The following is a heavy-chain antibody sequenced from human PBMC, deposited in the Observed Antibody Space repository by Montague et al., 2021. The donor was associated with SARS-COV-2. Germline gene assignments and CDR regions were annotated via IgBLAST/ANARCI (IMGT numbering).Heavy chain of an antibody. Sequence: SETLSLTCTVSGDSVSSSNHYWGWIRQPPGKALKWIGILYYSGYTYYXPSVKGRVTISIDASKNQFSLRLNSLTATDTAIYHCARLGLREDYFDFWGQGTLLTVSS. J-gene: IGHJ4*02. CDR3: ARLGLREDYFDF. CDR1: GDSVSSSNHY. V-gene: IGHV4-39*01. CDR2: LYYSGYT. D-gene: IGHD4-17*01.